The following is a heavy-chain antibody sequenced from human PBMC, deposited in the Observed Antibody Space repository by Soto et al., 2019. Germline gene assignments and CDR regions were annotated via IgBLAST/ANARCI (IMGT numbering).Heavy chain of an antibody. D-gene: IGHD6-13*01. Sequence: SETLSLTCTVSGGSISSYYWGWIRQPPEKGLEWIGYIYYSGSTNYNPSLKSRVTISIDTSKNQFSLKLSSVTAADTAVYYCARHYSSSWYYFDYWGQGTLVTVSS. J-gene: IGHJ4*02. CDR3: ARHYSSSWYYFDY. CDR2: IYYSGST. V-gene: IGHV4-59*01. CDR1: GGSISSYY.